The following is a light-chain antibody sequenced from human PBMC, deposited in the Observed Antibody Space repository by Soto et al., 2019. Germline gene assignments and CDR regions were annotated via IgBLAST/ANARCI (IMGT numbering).Light chain of an antibody. CDR1: QNVDSNY. J-gene: IGKJ1*01. CDR3: QQYGSLSWT. CDR2: GAS. Sequence: EIIMTQSPVTLSGSPGERATLSWRASQNVDSNYLAWYQQKPGQAPRIIIFGASGRATGIPDRFSGSGSGTDFTLTISRLEPEDFAVYYCQQYGSLSWTFGQGTKV. V-gene: IGKV3-20*01.